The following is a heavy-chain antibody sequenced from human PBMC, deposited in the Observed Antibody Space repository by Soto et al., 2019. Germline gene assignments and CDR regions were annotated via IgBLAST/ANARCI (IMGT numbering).Heavy chain of an antibody. D-gene: IGHD2-15*01. CDR3: AREYPVHTAYSLY. CDR1: GASISSYY. CDR2: MYYSGNA. V-gene: IGHV4-59*01. J-gene: IGHJ4*02. Sequence: SETLSLTCTVSGASISSYYWSWIRQSPGKGLEWIGYMYYSGNANYNPSLRSRITISVDTSKNQFSLNLNSVTAADTAVYYCAREYPVHTAYSLYWGQGISVPGSS.